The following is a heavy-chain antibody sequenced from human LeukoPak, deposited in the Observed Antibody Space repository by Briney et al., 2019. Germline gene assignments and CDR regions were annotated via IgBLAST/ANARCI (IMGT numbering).Heavy chain of an antibody. CDR2: INSDGIST. CDR3: ARAYFDNSGYYVGY. Sequence: GGSLRLSYAASGFPFRSYWMHWVRQAPGKGMEWVSSINSDGISTTYADSVKGRFTISRDNAKNTLYLQMNTLRVEDTAVYYCARAYFDNSGYYVGYWGQGSLVTVST. CDR1: GFPFRSYW. D-gene: IGHD3-22*01. V-gene: IGHV3-74*01. J-gene: IGHJ4*02.